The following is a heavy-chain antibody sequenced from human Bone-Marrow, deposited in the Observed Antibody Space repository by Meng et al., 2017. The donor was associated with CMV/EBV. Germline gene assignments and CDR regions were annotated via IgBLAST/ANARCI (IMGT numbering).Heavy chain of an antibody. CDR3: ARVLYSSSWVPLRFDP. Sequence: YGGSFSGYYWSWIRQPPGKGLEWIGEINHSGSTNYNPSLKSRVTISVDTSKNQFSLKLSSVTAADTAVYYCARVLYSSSWVPLRFDPWGQGTLVTVSS. CDR1: GGSFSGYY. V-gene: IGHV4-34*01. CDR2: INHSGST. D-gene: IGHD6-13*01. J-gene: IGHJ5*02.